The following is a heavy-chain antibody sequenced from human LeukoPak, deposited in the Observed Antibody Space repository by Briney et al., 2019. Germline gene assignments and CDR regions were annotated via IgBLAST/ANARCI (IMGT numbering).Heavy chain of an antibody. D-gene: IGHD3-22*01. CDR2: IIPIFGTA. V-gene: IGHV1-69*05. CDR1: GYTFTSYA. Sequence: RRASVTVSCKASGYTFTSYAISWVRQAPGQGLEGMGGIIPIFGTANYAQKFQGRVTITTDESTSTAYMELSSLRSEDTAVYYCARDTYYYDSSGLPFDYWGQGTLVTVSS. J-gene: IGHJ4*02. CDR3: ARDTYYYDSSGLPFDY.